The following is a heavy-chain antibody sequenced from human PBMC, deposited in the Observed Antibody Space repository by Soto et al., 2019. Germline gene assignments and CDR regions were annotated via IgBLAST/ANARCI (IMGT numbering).Heavy chain of an antibody. CDR2: IYYSGST. CDR3: ARGGGYDQYYYYYGMDV. Sequence: SETLSLTCTVSGGCISSGGYYWSWIRHHPGKGLEWIGYIYYSGSTYYNPSLKSRVTISVDTSKNQFSLKLSSVTAADTAVYYCARGGGYDQYYYYYGMDVWAQGTTVTVSS. D-gene: IGHD5-12*01. CDR1: GGCISSGGYY. J-gene: IGHJ6*02. V-gene: IGHV4-31*03.